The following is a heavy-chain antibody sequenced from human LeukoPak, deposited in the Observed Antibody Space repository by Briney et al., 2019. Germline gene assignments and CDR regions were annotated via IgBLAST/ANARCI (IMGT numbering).Heavy chain of an antibody. CDR3: AXXXLXYDTSAXVYYFXY. CDR1: GFTFSDYA. Sequence: GGSLRLSCVASGFTFSDYAMAWVRQPPGKGLEWVSAITSGGDNTYSAGSVRGRFSISRDNSKNTLYLQMNGLPAEDTALYFCAXXXLXYDTSAXVYYFXYWGQGXLVAVSS. CDR2: ITSGGDNT. J-gene: IGHJ4*02. V-gene: IGHV3-23*01. D-gene: IGHD3-22*01.